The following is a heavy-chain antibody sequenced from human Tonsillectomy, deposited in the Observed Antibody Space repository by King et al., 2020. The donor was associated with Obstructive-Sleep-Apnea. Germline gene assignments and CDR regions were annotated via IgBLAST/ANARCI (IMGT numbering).Heavy chain of an antibody. CDR3: ARYYDSSGYYYRIDAFDI. CDR2: ISDSGST. J-gene: IGHJ3*02. CDR1: GGSISSYY. Sequence: QLQESGPGLVKPSETLSLTCTVSGGSISSYYWSWIRQPPGKGLEWIGYISDSGSTNYNPSLKSRVTISVDTSKNQFFLKLSSVTAADTAVYYCARYYDSSGYYYRIDAFDIWGQGTMVTVSS. D-gene: IGHD3-22*01. V-gene: IGHV4-59*01.